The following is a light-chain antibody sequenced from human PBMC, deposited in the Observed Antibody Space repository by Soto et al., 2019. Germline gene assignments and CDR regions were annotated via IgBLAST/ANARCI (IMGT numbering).Light chain of an antibody. CDR3: HQYGRSPRT. J-gene: IGKJ1*01. Sequence: EIVLTQSPCTLSLSPGERATLSCRASQSVSSSYLVWYQQKPGQAPRLLIYGASSRATGIPDRFSGSGSGTDFILTISRLEPEDFAVYYCHQYGRSPRTFGQGTKVEIK. CDR2: GAS. CDR1: QSVSSSY. V-gene: IGKV3-20*01.